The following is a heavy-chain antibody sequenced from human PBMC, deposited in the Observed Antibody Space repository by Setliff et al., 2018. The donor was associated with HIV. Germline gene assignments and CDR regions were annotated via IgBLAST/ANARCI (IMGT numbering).Heavy chain of an antibody. J-gene: IGHJ3*02. CDR3: ATASGYDLFMGAFDI. V-gene: IGHV4-34*01. CDR1: GGSFSGYY. D-gene: IGHD5-12*01. CDR2: INQSGGI. Sequence: PSETLSLTCAVSGGSFSGYYWGWIRQPPGKGLEWIGEINQSGGINYNPSLKSRVTISIDTFKNQFSMKLYSVTAADTAVYYCATASGYDLFMGAFDIWGQGTMVTVSS.